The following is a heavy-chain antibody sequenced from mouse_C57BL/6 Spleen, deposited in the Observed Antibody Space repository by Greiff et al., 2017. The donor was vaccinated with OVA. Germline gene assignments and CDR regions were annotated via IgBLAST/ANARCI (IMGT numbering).Heavy chain of an antibody. V-gene: IGHV1-26*01. CDR2: INPNNGGT. J-gene: IGHJ3*01. CDR3: AREESNYLSWFAY. Sequence: EVQLQQSGPELVKPGASVKISCKASGYTFTDYYMNWVKQSHGKSLEWIGDINPNNGGTSYNQKFKGKATLTVDKSSSTAYMELRSLTSEDSAVYYCAREESNYLSWFAYWGQGTLVTVSA. CDR1: GYTFTDYY. D-gene: IGHD2-5*01.